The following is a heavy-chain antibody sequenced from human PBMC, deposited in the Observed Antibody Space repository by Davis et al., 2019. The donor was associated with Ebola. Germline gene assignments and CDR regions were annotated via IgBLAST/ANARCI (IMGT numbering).Heavy chain of an antibody. J-gene: IGHJ5*02. CDR2: IYYSGIT. CDR1: GYSTSSSSY. CDR3: ARQGWSGYSLRHWLDP. V-gene: IGHV4-38-2*02. Sequence: SETLSLTCTASGYSTSSSSYWGWIRQPPRKGLEWIGSIYYSGITYYNPSLKSRVTISVDTSKNQFSLKLRSVTAADTAVYYCARQGWSGYSLRHWLDPWGRGTLVTVSS. D-gene: IGHD3-3*01.